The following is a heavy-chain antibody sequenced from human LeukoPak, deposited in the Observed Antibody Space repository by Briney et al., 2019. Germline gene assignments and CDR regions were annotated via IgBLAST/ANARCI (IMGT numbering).Heavy chain of an antibody. V-gene: IGHV3-21*01. CDR1: GFTFSSYS. Sequence: GGSLRLSCAASGFTFSSYSMNWVRQAPGKGLEWVSSISSSSSYIYYADSVKGRFTISRDNAKNSLYLQMNSLRAEDTAVYYCAKDRMGSSGWYEESKDYWGQGTLVTVSS. D-gene: IGHD6-19*01. J-gene: IGHJ4*02. CDR3: AKDRMGSSGWYEESKDY. CDR2: ISSSSSYI.